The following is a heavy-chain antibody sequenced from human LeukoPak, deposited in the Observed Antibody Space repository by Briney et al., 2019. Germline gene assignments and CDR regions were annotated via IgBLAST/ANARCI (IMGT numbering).Heavy chain of an antibody. CDR2: ISYDGSNK. V-gene: IGHV3-30*03. CDR1: GFTFSSYG. J-gene: IGHJ4*02. D-gene: IGHD1-26*01. Sequence: GGSLRLSCAASGFTFSSYGMHWVRQAPGKGLEWVAVISYDGSNKYYADSVKGRFTISRDNSKNTLYLQMNSLRAEDTAVYYWALGGIVAGFDYWGQGTLVTVSS. CDR3: ALGGIVAGFDY.